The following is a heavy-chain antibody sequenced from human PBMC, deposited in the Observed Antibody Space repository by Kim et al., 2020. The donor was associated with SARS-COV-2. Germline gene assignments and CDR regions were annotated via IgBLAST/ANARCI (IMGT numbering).Heavy chain of an antibody. CDR2: IYYSGST. CDR1: GGSISSGGYY. CDR3: ARGRLTIFGVVNSFDY. D-gene: IGHD3-3*01. V-gene: IGHV4-31*03. J-gene: IGHJ4*02. Sequence: SETLSLTCTVSGGSISSGGYYWSWIRQHPGKGLEWIGYIYYSGSTYYNPSLKSRVTISVDTSKNQFSLKLSSVTAADTAVYYWARGRLTIFGVVNSFDYWGQGTLVTVSS.